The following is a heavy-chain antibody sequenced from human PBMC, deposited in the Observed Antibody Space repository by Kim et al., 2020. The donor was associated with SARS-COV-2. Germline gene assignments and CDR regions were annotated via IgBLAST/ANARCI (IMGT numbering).Heavy chain of an antibody. Sequence: SNKYSADSVKGRLTISRDNSKNTLYLQMNSLRAEDTAVYYCASFTVTNDYWGQGTLVTVSS. J-gene: IGHJ4*02. V-gene: IGHV3-30-3*01. D-gene: IGHD4-17*01. CDR2: SNK. CDR3: ASFTVTNDY.